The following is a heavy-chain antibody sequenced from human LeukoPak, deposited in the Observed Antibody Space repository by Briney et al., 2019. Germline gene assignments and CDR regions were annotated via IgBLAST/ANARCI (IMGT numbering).Heavy chain of an antibody. CDR1: GFTFGDYA. CDR2: IASETYGGTA. CDR3: TRDQAPYY. V-gene: IGHV3-49*04. Sequence: GGSLRLSCTASGFTFGDYAMTWVRQAPGKGLEWVGFIASETYGGTAEYAASVKGRFTISRDYSKSIAYLQMNSLKTEGTAVYYCTRDQAPYYWGQGTLVTVSS. J-gene: IGHJ4*02.